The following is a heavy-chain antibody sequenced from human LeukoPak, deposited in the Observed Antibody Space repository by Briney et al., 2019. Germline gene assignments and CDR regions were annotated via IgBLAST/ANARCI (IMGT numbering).Heavy chain of an antibody. J-gene: IGHJ4*02. CDR3: AKGEWLAHFDY. CDR2: ISGSGGGT. CDR1: GFTFSSHV. Sequence: GGSLRLSCAASGFTFSSHVMGWVRQAPGMGLEWVSTISGSGGGTYYADSVKGRFTISRDNSKNTLYLQMNSLRAEDTAVYYCAKGEWLAHFDYWGQGTLVSVSS. D-gene: IGHD6-19*01. V-gene: IGHV3-23*01.